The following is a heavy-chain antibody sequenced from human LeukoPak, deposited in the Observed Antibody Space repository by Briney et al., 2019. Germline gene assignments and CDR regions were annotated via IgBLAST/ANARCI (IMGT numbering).Heavy chain of an antibody. Sequence: TGGSLRLSCAASGFTFSSYSMHWVRQAPGKRLEWVAVISYDGRNKYYADSVKGRFTISRDNSKNTLYLQANSLRPEDTAVYYCARGATYYFGPPSYYHEVWGQGTLVTVSS. CDR2: ISYDGRNK. V-gene: IGHV3-30*04. CDR1: GFTFSSYS. CDR3: ARGATYYFGPPSYYHEV. D-gene: IGHD3-10*01. J-gene: IGHJ4*02.